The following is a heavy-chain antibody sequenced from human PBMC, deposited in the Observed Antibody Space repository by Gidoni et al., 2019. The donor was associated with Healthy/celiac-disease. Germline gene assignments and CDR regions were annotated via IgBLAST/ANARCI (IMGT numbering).Heavy chain of an antibody. CDR3: ARDFFYPEGVTTGYAFDI. D-gene: IGHD4-17*01. V-gene: IGHV3-53*01. CDR1: GFTVSSNY. CDR2: IYSGGST. J-gene: IGHJ3*02. Sequence: EVQLVESGGGLIQPGGSLRLSCAASGFTVSSNYMSWVRQAPGKGLEWVSVIYSGGSTYYADSVKGRFTISRDNSKNTLYLQMNSLRAEDTAVYYCARDFFYPEGVTTGYAFDIWGQGTMVTVSS.